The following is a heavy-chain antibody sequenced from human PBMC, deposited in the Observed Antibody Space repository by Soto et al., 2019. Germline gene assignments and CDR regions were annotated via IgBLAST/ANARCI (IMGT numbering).Heavy chain of an antibody. CDR2: ISYDGSNK. J-gene: IGHJ4*01. CDR1: GFTFSSYA. Sequence: SGGSLRLSCAASGFTFSSYAMHWVRQAPGKGLEWVAVISYDGSNKYYADSVKGRFTISRDNSKNTLYLQMNSLRAEDTAAYYCARDPRSLPGGYWGHGTLVTVSS. V-gene: IGHV3-30-3*01. CDR3: ARDPRSLPGGY. D-gene: IGHD3-16*02.